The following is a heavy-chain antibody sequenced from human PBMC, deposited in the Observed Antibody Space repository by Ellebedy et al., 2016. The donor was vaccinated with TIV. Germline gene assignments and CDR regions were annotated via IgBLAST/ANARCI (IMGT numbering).Heavy chain of an antibody. CDR2: ISSSSSTI. CDR3: ARSRSAYYIAGSGFDY. Sequence: GGSLRLSCAASGFTFSSYSMNWVRQAPGKGLEWVSYISSSSSTIYYADSVKGRFTISRDNAKNSLYLQMNSLRAEDTAVHYCARSRSAYYIAGSGFDYWGQGTLVTVSS. V-gene: IGHV3-48*04. CDR1: GFTFSSYS. D-gene: IGHD1-26*01. J-gene: IGHJ4*02.